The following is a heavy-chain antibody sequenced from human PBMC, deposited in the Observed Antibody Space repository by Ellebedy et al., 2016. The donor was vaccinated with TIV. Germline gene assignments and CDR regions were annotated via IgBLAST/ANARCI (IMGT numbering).Heavy chain of an antibody. CDR3: ARCKYYYDSSGLLPWFDP. Sequence: ASVKVSCKASGYTFTSYYMHWVRQAPGQGLEWMGIINPSGGSTSYAQKFQGRVTMTTDTSTSTAYMELRSLRSDDTAVYYCARCKYYYDSSGLLPWFDPWGQGTLVTVSS. J-gene: IGHJ5*02. CDR1: GYTFTSYY. CDR2: INPSGGST. V-gene: IGHV1-46*01. D-gene: IGHD3-22*01.